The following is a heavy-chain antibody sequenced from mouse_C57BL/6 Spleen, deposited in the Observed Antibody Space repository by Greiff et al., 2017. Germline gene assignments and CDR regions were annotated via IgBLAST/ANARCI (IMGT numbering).Heavy chain of an antibody. V-gene: IGHV5-9-1*02. Sequence: EVLLVESGAGLVKPGGSLKLSCAASGFTFSSYAMSWVRQTPEKRLEWVAYISSGGDYIYYADTVKGRFTISRDNARNTLYLQMSSLKSDDTAMYYCTKDGYYGGFAYGGQGTLVTVSA. J-gene: IGHJ3*01. CDR2: ISSGGDYI. CDR1: GFTFSSYA. CDR3: TKDGYYGGFAY. D-gene: IGHD2-3*01.